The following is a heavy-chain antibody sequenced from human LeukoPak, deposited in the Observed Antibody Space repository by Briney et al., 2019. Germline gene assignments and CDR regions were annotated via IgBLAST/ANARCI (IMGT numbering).Heavy chain of an antibody. V-gene: IGHV3-7*01. D-gene: IGHD5-24*01. CDR1: GFTFTNYW. CDR3: ARDGYKDRYFDY. J-gene: IGHJ4*02. CDR2: IKQDESEK. Sequence: GGSLRLSCTASGFTFTNYWMSWVRQAPGKGLEWVANIKQDESEKHYVDSLRGRFTISRDNAKNSVFLQMNSLRAEDTAVYYCARDGYKDRYFDYWGQGTLVTVSS.